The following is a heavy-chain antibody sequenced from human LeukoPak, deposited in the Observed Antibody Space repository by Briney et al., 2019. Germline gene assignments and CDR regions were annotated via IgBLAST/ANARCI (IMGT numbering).Heavy chain of an antibody. Sequence: MTGGSLRLSCAASGFTFSSYSMNWVRQAPGKGLEWVSSISSSSSYINYADSVKGRFTISRDNAENSLYLQMNSLRAEDTAVYYCARDVALGRFDYWGQGTLVTVSS. V-gene: IGHV3-21*01. CDR3: ARDVALGRFDY. CDR1: GFTFSSYS. CDR2: ISSSSSYI. D-gene: IGHD1-26*01. J-gene: IGHJ4*02.